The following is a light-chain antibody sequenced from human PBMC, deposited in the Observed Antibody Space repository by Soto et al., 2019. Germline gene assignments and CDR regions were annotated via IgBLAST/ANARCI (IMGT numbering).Light chain of an antibody. V-gene: IGLV2-14*01. CDR2: EVS. Sequence: QSALAQPASVSGSPGQSITISCTGTSSDVGGYNYVSWYQQHPGKAPKLMISEVSNRPSGVSNRFSGSKSGNTASLTISGLQAEDEADYYCSSYTRSSVGVFGGGTQLTVL. J-gene: IGLJ3*02. CDR3: SSYTRSSVGV. CDR1: SSDVGGYNY.